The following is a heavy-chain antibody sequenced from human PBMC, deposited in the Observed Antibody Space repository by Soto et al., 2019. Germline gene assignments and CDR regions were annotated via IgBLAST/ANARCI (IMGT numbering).Heavy chain of an antibody. CDR1: GYTFRSYD. J-gene: IGHJ5*01. V-gene: IGHV1-8*01. D-gene: IGHD3-10*01. CDR3: ARAYGAGSFDF. Sequence: QVQLVQSGAEVKKPGASVKVSCTGSGYTFRSYDIHWVRQATGQGLEWMGWVNPNTGNTGYAQKFQGRVTMTRDMPKSSAYMEVTSLTSEDTAMYYCARAYGAGSFDFWGQGTLVSVSS. CDR2: VNPNTGNT.